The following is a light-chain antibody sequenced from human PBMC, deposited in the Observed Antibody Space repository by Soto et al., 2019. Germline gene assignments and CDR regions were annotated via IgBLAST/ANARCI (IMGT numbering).Light chain of an antibody. Sequence: QSVLTQSPSASGTPGQRVTISCYGSSSNIGSYPVYWYQQLPGTAPKLLINSDDQRPSGVPDRFSASKSGTSASLAISGLRSEDEADYYCAAWDASLSGHVFGAGNKLTVL. CDR3: AAWDASLSGHV. V-gene: IGLV1-47*02. CDR2: SDD. CDR1: SSNIGSYP. J-gene: IGLJ1*01.